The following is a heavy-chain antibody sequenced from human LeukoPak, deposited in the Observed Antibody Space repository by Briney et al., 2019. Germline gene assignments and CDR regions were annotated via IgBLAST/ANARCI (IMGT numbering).Heavy chain of an antibody. V-gene: IGHV3-33*06. CDR1: GFTFNSYG. J-gene: IGHJ4*02. D-gene: IGHD6-6*01. CDR3: AKDRVSSVFDY. Sequence: GGSLRLSCAASGFTFNSYGMHWVRQAPGKGLEWVAVIWYDGSNKYYADSVKGRFTISRDNSKNTLYLQMNSLRAEDTAVYYCAKDRVSSVFDYWGQGTLVTVSS. CDR2: IWYDGSNK.